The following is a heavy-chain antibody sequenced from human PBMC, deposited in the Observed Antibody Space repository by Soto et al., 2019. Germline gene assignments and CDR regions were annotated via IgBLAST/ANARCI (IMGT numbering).Heavy chain of an antibody. V-gene: IGHV3-48*03. Sequence: EVQLVESGGGLVQPGGSLRLSCAASGFTFSSYEMNWVRQAPGKGLEWVSYISSSGSTIYYADSVKGRFTISRDNAKNSLYLQMNSLRAEDTAVYYCAREWGYSSSRAFDYWGQGTLVTVSS. CDR3: AREWGYSSSRAFDY. CDR1: GFTFSSYE. D-gene: IGHD6-6*01. CDR2: ISSSGSTI. J-gene: IGHJ4*02.